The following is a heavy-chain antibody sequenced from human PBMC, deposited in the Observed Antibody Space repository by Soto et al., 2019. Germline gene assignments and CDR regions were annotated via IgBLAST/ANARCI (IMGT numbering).Heavy chain of an antibody. Sequence: LRLSCAASAFTFSKYGMHWVRQAPGKWLERVALIWNDGIRKVYVDSVKGRFTISRDNSKNTLDLQMNNLRDEDAAVYYCARDDDNDANALDYWGPGTLVTVSS. CDR2: IWNDGIRK. J-gene: IGHJ4*02. CDR3: ARDDDNDANALDY. V-gene: IGHV3-33*01. CDR1: AFTFSKYG.